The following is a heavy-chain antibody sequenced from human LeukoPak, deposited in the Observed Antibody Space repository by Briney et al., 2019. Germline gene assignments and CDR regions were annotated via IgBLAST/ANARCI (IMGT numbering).Heavy chain of an antibody. CDR3: ARHSNKYDYDSSGHYRIFDY. V-gene: IGHV3-7*01. CDR2: IKQDGSDK. Sequence: GGSVRLSCAASGFTFSFYWMSWVRQAPGKGLEWVANIKQDGSDKYYVDSVKGRFIISRDNSKNSLYLQMNSLRAEDTAFYFCARHSNKYDYDSSGHYRIFDYWGQGTLVSVSS. J-gene: IGHJ4*02. CDR1: GFTFSFYW. D-gene: IGHD3-22*01.